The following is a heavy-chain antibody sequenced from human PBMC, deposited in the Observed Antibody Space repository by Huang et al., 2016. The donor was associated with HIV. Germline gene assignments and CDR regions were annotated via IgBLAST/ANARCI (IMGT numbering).Heavy chain of an antibody. CDR1: GFPCSSYW. J-gene: IGHJ3*02. Sequence: EVQLEESGGGLVQPGGSLRLSWAASGFPCSSYWMHGVRQAPGKGLVWVSRIKSDGRSTSYADAVKGRVTISRDNAKNTLYLQMNSLRAEDTAVYYCARTYYYDSSGVDPRRAFDIWGQGTMVTVSS. CDR2: IKSDGRST. CDR3: ARTYYYDSSGVDPRRAFDI. V-gene: IGHV3-74*01. D-gene: IGHD3-22*01.